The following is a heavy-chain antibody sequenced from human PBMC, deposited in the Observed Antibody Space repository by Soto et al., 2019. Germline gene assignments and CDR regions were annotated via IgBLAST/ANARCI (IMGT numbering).Heavy chain of an antibody. D-gene: IGHD5-12*01. J-gene: IGHJ6*03. Sequence: QVQLVQSGAEVKKPGALVTVSCKASGYSFSDYYLHWVRQAPGQGPEWMGRINPNSGDTKFAQKFQGRVTMTRDTSVRTAFMELNWLKPDDTAVYYCARESGGATATLDYYYFYMDIWGKGTTVTVSS. CDR3: ARESGGATATLDYYYFYMDI. V-gene: IGHV1-2*06. CDR2: INPNSGDT. CDR1: GYSFSDYY.